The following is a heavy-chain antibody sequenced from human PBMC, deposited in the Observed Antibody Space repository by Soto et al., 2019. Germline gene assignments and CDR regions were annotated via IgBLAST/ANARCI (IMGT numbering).Heavy chain of an antibody. V-gene: IGHV5-10-1*01. CDR3: ARVRKNWFDS. CDR2: IDPSDSYT. CDR1: GYHFTAFW. J-gene: IGHJ5*01. Sequence: PGGAPKISCKASGYHFTAFWIHWVRQIPGKGLEWLGKIDPSDSYTKYSPSFEGHVTISTDISISTAYLQWSSLRASDAALYFCARVRKNWFDSWAQGTMVTVSS.